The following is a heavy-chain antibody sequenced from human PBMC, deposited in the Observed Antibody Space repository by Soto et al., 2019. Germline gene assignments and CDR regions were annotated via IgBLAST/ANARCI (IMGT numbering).Heavy chain of an antibody. D-gene: IGHD6-13*01. J-gene: IGHJ5*02. CDR3: ARDIAADGRGRWFDP. CDR2: INPSSGGT. V-gene: IGHV1-46*04. Sequence: QVQLVQSGAEVTKPGASVKVSCKASGYTFTSNNIPWVRRAPGQGLEWMGRINPSSGGTIYAQKLQGRVSMTGDTSTSKVYMELGSLRSDDTAVYYCARDIAADGRGRWFDPWCQGSVVTVS. CDR1: GYTFTSNN.